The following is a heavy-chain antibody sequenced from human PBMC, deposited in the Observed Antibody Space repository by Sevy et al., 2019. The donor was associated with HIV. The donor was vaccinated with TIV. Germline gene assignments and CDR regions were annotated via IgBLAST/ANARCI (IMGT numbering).Heavy chain of an antibody. Sequence: GGSLRLSCAASGFDFSIYSMSWVRQAPGKGLEWVSTLSCGCGKINYADSVKGRFTISRDNAKSSVYLQMNNMRVEDTAVYYCARAGCTKPHDYWGQGTLVTVSS. CDR1: GFDFSIYS. V-gene: IGHV3-23*01. CDR2: LSCGCGKI. D-gene: IGHD2-8*01. CDR3: ARAGCTKPHDY. J-gene: IGHJ4*02.